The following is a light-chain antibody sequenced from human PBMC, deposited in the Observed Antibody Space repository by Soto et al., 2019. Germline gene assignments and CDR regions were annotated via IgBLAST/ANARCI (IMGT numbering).Light chain of an antibody. CDR2: LGS. CDR1: QSLLHSNGYNY. J-gene: IGKJ2*01. Sequence: DIVMPQSPLSLPVTPGEPASISCRSSQSLLHSNGYNYLDWYLQKPGQSPQLLIYLGSNRASGVPDRFSGSGSGTDFTLKISRVEAEDVGVYYCMQALQIPHTFGQGTKLEIK. CDR3: MQALQIPHT. V-gene: IGKV2-28*01.